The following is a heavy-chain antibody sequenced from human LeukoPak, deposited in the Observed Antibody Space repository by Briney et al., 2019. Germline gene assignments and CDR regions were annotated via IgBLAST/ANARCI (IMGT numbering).Heavy chain of an antibody. V-gene: IGHV3-48*02. J-gene: IGHJ4*02. Sequence: PGGSLRLSCAASGFTFSTYNMNWVRQAPGKGLEWVSYITSTSTTIYYADSVKGRFTISRDNAKNSLYLQMNSLRDEDTAVYYCVRDSAKEKYSGYDPHDYWGQGTLVTVSS. CDR2: ITSTSTTI. CDR1: GFTFSTYN. D-gene: IGHD5-12*01. CDR3: VRDSAKEKYSGYDPHDY.